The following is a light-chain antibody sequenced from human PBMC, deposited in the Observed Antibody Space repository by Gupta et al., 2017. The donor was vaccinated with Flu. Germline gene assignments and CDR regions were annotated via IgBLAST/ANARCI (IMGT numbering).Light chain of an antibody. CDR2: DDD. CDR1: SYRMGNNY. V-gene: IGLV1-47*01. J-gene: IGLJ3*02. CDR3: AAWDDSLRLWV. Sequence: ISCDGTSYRMGNNYVYRDQHLPGTAPKLLLCDDDQRPSGIPDRFSGSKSGTSAALAISGLRAEDEGDYYCAAWDDSLRLWVFGGGTKLTVL.